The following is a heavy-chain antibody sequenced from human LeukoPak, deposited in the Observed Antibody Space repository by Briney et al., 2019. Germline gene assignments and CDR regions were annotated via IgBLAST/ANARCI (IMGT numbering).Heavy chain of an antibody. V-gene: IGHV3-20*04. J-gene: IGHJ4*02. CDR1: GFAFDEHG. CDR3: ERAPITSPFYFDS. Sequence: GGSLRLSCTASGFAFDEHGMSWVRQVPGKGLEWVSGINWSGGSTGYADPLRGRFTISRDNAKNSLYLQMDSLRAEDTALYYCERAPITSPFYFDSWGQGTLVTVSS. CDR2: INWSGGST. D-gene: IGHD2-2*01.